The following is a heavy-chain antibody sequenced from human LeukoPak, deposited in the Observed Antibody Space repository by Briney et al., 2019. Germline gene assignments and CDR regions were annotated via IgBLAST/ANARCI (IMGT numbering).Heavy chain of an antibody. CDR2: IKQDGSDK. Sequence: PGGSLRLSCAASGFTFHTYWMTWVRQAPGKGLEWLANIKQDGSDKYYADSVKGRFAISRDNAKNSLYLQMNTLTVEDTAIYYCARDHMSGYYGYWGQGTLVTVSS. V-gene: IGHV3-7*01. CDR1: GFTFHTYW. CDR3: ARDHMSGYYGY. J-gene: IGHJ4*02.